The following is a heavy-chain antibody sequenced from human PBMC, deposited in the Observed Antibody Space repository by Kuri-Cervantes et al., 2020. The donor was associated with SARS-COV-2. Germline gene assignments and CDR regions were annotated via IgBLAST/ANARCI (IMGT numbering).Heavy chain of an antibody. V-gene: IGHV3-7*01. J-gene: IGHJ4*02. Sequence: ETLSLTCAASGFTFSSYWMSWVRQAPGKGLEWVANIKQDGSEKYYVDSVKGRFTISRDNAKNSLYLQMNSPRAEDTAVYYCAVSRGSGRTPPGYWGQRTLVTVSS. CDR2: IKQDGSEK. CDR1: GFTFSSYW. D-gene: IGHD3-10*01. CDR3: AVSRGSGRTPPGY.